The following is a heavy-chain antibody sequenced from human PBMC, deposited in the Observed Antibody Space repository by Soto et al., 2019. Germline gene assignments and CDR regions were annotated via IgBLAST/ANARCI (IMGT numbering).Heavy chain of an antibody. V-gene: IGHV1-69*04. CDR3: ARERYYGSWKHTNDYYYGMDV. D-gene: IGHD3-10*01. CDR2: IIHILGIA. CDR1: GGTFSSYT. J-gene: IGHJ6*02. Sequence: QVQLVQSGAEVKKPGSSVKVSCKASGGTFSSYTISWVRQAPGQGLEWMGRIIHILGIANYAQKFQGRVTITADKSTSXAXMXLSSLRSEDTAVYYCARERYYGSWKHTNDYYYGMDVWGQGTTVTVSS.